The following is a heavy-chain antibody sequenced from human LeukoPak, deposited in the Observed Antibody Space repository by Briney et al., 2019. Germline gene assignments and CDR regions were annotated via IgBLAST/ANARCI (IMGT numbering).Heavy chain of an antibody. CDR3: ARLLGWSGPINWFDP. D-gene: IGHD3-3*01. CDR2: VYYSGIT. Sequence: SESLSLTCTVSGVSISSDYWSWIRQPPGKGLEWIGYVYYSGITNYTPSLKRRVTISVGTSNNHFSLKLTSVTAADTAVYYCARLLGWSGPINWFDPWGRGTLVIVSS. J-gene: IGHJ5*02. V-gene: IGHV4-59*08. CDR1: GVSISSDY.